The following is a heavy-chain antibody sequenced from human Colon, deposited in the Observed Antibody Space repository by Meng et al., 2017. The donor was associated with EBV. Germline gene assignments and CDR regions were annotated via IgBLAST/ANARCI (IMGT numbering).Heavy chain of an antibody. V-gene: IGHV4-4*02. Sequence: HAPLPHPGPGMVNQSGTLSLTGAVSGGSLSSRNWWSWVRQPPGKGLEWIGEIYHSGSTNYNPSRKSRVTISVDESKNQFSLRLSSVTAADTAVYYCARVGAYCGGDCYHPRWGQGTLVTVSS. CDR1: GGSLSSRNW. D-gene: IGHD2-21*02. CDR2: IYHSGST. CDR3: ARVGAYCGGDCYHPR. J-gene: IGHJ4*02.